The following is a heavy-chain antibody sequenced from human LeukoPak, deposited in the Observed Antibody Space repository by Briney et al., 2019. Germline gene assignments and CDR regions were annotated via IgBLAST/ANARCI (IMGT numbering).Heavy chain of an antibody. CDR3: ARITFGGVIVPFDY. J-gene: IGHJ4*02. D-gene: IGHD3-16*02. V-gene: IGHV7-4-1*02. Sequence: ASVKVSCKASGYTFTSYAMNWVRQVPGQGLEWMGWINTNTGNPTYAQGFTGRFVFSLDTSVSTAYLQISSLKAEDIAVYYCARITFGGVIVPFDYWGQGTLVTVSS. CDR1: GYTFTSYA. CDR2: INTNTGNP.